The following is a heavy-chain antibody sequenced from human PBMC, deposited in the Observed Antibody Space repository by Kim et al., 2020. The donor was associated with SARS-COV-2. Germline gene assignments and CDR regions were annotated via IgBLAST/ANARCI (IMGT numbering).Heavy chain of an antibody. CDR2: ISGSGGST. CDR3: AKVGIRSIAVAGSKAGYFQH. J-gene: IGHJ1*01. CDR1: GFTFSSYA. V-gene: IGHV3-23*01. Sequence: GGSLRLSCAASGFTFSSYAMSWVRQAPGKGLEWVSAISGSGGSTYYADSVKGRFTISRDNSKNTLYLQMNSLRAEDTAVYYCAKVGIRSIAVAGSKAGYFQHWGQDTLVTVSS. D-gene: IGHD6-19*01.